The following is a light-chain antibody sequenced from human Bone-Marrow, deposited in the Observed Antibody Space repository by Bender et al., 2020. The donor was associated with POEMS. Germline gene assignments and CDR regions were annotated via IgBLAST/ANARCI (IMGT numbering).Light chain of an antibody. Sequence: QPVLTQPASVSGSPGQTITISCTGRDVATYGLVSWYQHHPGKAPKVIISEVSKRPPGVSNRFSGSKSGATASLTISGLQADDEADYYCCSYAGSSTRPGTLVLFGGGTKLTVL. CDR2: EVS. CDR3: CSYAGSSTRPGTLVL. V-gene: IGLV2-23*02. J-gene: IGLJ2*01. CDR1: DVATYGL.